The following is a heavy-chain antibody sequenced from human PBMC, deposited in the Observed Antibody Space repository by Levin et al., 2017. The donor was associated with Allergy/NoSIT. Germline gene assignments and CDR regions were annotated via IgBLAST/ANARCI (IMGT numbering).Heavy chain of an antibody. D-gene: IGHD3-9*01. Sequence: RTGGSLRLSCAASGFTFSNAWMSWVRQAPGKGLEWVGRIKSKANGETTEYAAPVKGRFSISRDDSKNTLYLQMNSLKTEDTAVYYCAAHDYGILILPGGQGTLVTVSS. J-gene: IGHJ4*02. CDR2: IKSKANGETT. V-gene: IGHV3-15*01. CDR1: GFTFSNAW. CDR3: AAHDYGILILP.